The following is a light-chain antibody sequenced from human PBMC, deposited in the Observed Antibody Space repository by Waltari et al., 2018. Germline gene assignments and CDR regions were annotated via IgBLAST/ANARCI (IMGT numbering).Light chain of an antibody. CDR3: QQGYSTPPRLT. V-gene: IGKV1-39*01. CDR2: AAS. Sequence: DIQLTQSPSSLSASVGDRVTITCRASQSISTYLSWYQQKPGKAPKRLIYAASRLHSGVPSRFSGSGSGTDFTLTISSLQPEDFATYYCQQGYSTPPRLTFGGGTKVEI. J-gene: IGKJ4*01. CDR1: QSISTY.